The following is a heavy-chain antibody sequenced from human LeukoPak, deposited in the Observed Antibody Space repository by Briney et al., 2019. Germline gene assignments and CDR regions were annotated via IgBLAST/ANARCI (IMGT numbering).Heavy chain of an antibody. Sequence: GGSLRLSCAASGFTFSSYAMSWVRQAPGKGLEWVSAISGSGGSTYYADSVKGRFTIPRDNSENTLYLQMNSLRAEDTAVYYCAKVFEDIVVVVAAIFDYWGQGTLVTVSS. CDR1: GFTFSSYA. V-gene: IGHV3-23*01. CDR2: ISGSGGST. CDR3: AKVFEDIVVVVAAIFDY. J-gene: IGHJ4*02. D-gene: IGHD2-15*01.